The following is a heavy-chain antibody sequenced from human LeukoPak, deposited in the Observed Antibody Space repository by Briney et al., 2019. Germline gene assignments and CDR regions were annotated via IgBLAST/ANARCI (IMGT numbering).Heavy chain of an antibody. CDR3: ATDLGITMVRGAVY. Sequence: GASVKVSCKASGYTFTSYYIHWVRQAPGKGLEWMGGFDPEDGETFYAQKFQGRVTMTEDTSTDTAYMELSSLRSEDTAVYYCATDLGITMVRGAVYWGQGTLVTVSS. V-gene: IGHV1-24*01. J-gene: IGHJ4*02. CDR1: GYTFTSYY. CDR2: FDPEDGET. D-gene: IGHD3-10*01.